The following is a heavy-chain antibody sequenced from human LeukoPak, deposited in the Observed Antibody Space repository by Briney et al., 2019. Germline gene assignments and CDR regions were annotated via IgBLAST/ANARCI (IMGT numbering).Heavy chain of an antibody. J-gene: IGHJ4*02. Sequence: GGSLRLSCAASGFTFNNYAMGWVRQAPGKGLEWVSGISDSGRSTYYADSVRGRFTISRDNSKNTLYLQMDSLRAEDTAIYYCAKGSVVYYDFWSGSYSDYWGQGTLVTVSS. V-gene: IGHV3-23*01. CDR3: AKGSVVYYDFWSGSYSDY. D-gene: IGHD3-3*01. CDR1: GFTFNNYA. CDR2: ISDSGRST.